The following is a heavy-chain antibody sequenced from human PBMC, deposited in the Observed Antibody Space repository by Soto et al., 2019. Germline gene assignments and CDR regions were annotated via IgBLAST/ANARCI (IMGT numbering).Heavy chain of an antibody. D-gene: IGHD3-3*01. J-gene: IGHJ5*02. Sequence: KPSETLSLTCTVSGGSISSYYRSWIRQPPGKGLEWIGYIYYSGSTNYNPSLKSRVTISVDTSKNQFSRKLSSVTAADTAVYYCARGSWDFWSGYDVNWFDPWGQGTLVTVSS. CDR2: IYYSGST. CDR1: GGSISSYY. CDR3: ARGSWDFWSGYDVNWFDP. V-gene: IGHV4-59*01.